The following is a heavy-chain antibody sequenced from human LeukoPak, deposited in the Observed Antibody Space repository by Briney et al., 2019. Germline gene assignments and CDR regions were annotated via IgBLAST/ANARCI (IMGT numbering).Heavy chain of an antibody. Sequence: GGSLRLSCAASGFTFSSYGMHWVCQAPGKGLEWVAVIWNDGSEIYYADSVKGRFTISRDNSKNTLYLQMNSLRAEDTAVYYCAKDLTTGTLSSDCWGQGTLVTVSS. D-gene: IGHD1-1*01. CDR2: IWNDGSEI. V-gene: IGHV3-33*06. CDR3: AKDLTTGTLSSDC. CDR1: GFTFSSYG. J-gene: IGHJ4*02.